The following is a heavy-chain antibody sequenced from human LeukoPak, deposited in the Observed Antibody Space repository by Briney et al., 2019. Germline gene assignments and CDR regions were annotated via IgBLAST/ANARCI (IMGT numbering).Heavy chain of an antibody. Sequence: GGSLRLSCAASGFTFSSYSMNWVRQAPGKGLEWVSSISSSSSYIYYADSVKGRFTISRDNAKNSLYLQMNSLRAEDTAVYYCARSIRGVLRYFDWSFDYWGQGTLVTVSS. CDR3: ARSIRGVLRYFDWSFDY. D-gene: IGHD3-9*01. CDR1: GFTFSSYS. V-gene: IGHV3-21*01. CDR2: ISSSSSYI. J-gene: IGHJ4*02.